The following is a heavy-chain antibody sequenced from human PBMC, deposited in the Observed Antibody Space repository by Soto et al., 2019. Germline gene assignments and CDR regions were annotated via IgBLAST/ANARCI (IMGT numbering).Heavy chain of an antibody. D-gene: IGHD2-2*01. J-gene: IGHJ4*02. CDR3: ARLGFSRGPDYAASVF. V-gene: IGHV5-51*01. Sequence: GESLQISCQASGYTFIYFWVAWVRQVPGKGLEWMGVIYPGASDIRYSPSFEGHVTISADKSTNTAYLQWSSLEAADTAIYYCARLGFSRGPDYAASVFWRPGTLGSVS. CDR1: GYTFIYFW. CDR2: IYPGASDI.